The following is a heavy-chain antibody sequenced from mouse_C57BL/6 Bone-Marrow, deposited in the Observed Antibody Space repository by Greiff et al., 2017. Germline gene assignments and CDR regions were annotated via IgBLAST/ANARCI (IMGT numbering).Heavy chain of an antibody. J-gene: IGHJ4*01. CDR2: ISYDGSN. CDR3: ARDLPDYAMDY. Sequence: EVKLMESGPGLVKPSQSLSLTCSVTGYSITSGYYWNWIRQFPGNKLEWMGYISYDGSNNYNPSLKIRISITRDTSKNQFFLKLNSVTTEDTATYYCARDLPDYAMDYWGQGTSVTVSS. V-gene: IGHV3-6*01. CDR1: GYSITSGYY. D-gene: IGHD6-1*01.